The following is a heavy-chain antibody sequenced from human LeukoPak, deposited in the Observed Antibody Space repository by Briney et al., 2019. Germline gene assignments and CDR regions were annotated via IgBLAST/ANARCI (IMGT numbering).Heavy chain of an antibody. CDR1: DGSFSGYY. J-gene: IGHJ4*02. D-gene: IGHD3-16*02. CDR3: ARGLYYDYVWGSYRSKWFDY. CDR2: ISHSGST. Sequence: SETLSLTCAVYDGSFSGYYWSWIRQPPGKGLEWIGEISHSGSTNYHPSLKSRVTISVDTSKNQFSLRLNSVTAADTAVYYCARGLYYDYVWGSYRSKWFDYWGQGTLVTVSS. V-gene: IGHV4-34*01.